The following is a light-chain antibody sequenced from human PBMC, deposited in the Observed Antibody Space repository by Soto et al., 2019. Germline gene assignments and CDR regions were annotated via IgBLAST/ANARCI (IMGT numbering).Light chain of an antibody. CDR2: DAS. J-gene: IGKJ2*01. V-gene: IGKV3-11*01. Sequence: EIVLTQSPATLSLSPAERATLSCRASQSVSRYLAWYQQKPDQAPRLLIYDASNRATGIPARFSGSGSGTDFTLTISSLEPDDFAVYYCQQRSNSPTFGQGTKLEIK. CDR1: QSVSRY. CDR3: QQRSNSPT.